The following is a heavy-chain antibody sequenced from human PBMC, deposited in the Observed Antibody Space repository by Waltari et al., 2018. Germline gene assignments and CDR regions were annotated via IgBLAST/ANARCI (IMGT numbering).Heavy chain of an antibody. CDR2: IRTNVEGGTT. D-gene: IGHD6-13*01. Sequence: EVQLEASGGGWVQPGGSLRLSCSSSGFTFRDYAMRWFRLAPGKGLELIGFIRTNVEGGTTVYAASVEGRFPISRDDSNNIAYLQIKSLKTEDTATYYCSKNRAAGGNWYFDLWGRGTLVTVSS. J-gene: IGHJ2*01. V-gene: IGHV3-49*03. CDR1: GFTFRDYA. CDR3: SKNRAAGGNWYFDL.